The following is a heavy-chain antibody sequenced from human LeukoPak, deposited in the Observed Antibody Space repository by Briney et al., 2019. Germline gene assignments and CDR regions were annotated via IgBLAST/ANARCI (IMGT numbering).Heavy chain of an antibody. J-gene: IGHJ4*02. CDR3: ARSRSPLYDSSGYYFDY. V-gene: IGHV4-31*03. CDR2: IYYSGST. Sequence: SETLSLTCTVSGGSISSGGYYWSWIRQHPGKGLGWIGYIYYSGSTYYNPSLKSRVTISVDTSKNQFSLKLSSVTAADTAVYYCARSRSPLYDSSGYYFDYWGQGTLVTASS. D-gene: IGHD3-22*01. CDR1: GGSISSGGYY.